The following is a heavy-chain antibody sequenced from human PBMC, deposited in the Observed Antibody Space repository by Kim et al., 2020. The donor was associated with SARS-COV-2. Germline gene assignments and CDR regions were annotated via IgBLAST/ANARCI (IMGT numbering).Heavy chain of an antibody. V-gene: IGHV3-23*03. CDR2: IYSGGSST. J-gene: IGHJ6*02. D-gene: IGHD3-10*01. Sequence: GGSLRLSCAASGFTFSSYAMSWVRQAPGKGLEWVSVIYSGGSSTYYADSVKGRFTITRDNSKNTLYLQMNSLRAEDTAVYYCAKVGENDYYGMDVWGQGTAVTVS. CDR1: GFTFSSYA. CDR3: AKVGENDYYGMDV.